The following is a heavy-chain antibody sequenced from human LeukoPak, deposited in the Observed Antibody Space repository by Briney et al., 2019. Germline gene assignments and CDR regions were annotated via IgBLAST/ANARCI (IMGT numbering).Heavy chain of an antibody. Sequence: GGSLRLSCAASGFTLSSYAMSWVRQAPGKGLVWVSRINSDGSITTYADSVKGRFTISRDNAKNTLYLQMNSLRAEDTAVYYCARVSSSGWYYFDYWGQGTLVTVSS. CDR2: INSDGSIT. CDR1: GFTLSSYA. D-gene: IGHD6-19*01. J-gene: IGHJ4*02. V-gene: IGHV3-74*01. CDR3: ARVSSSGWYYFDY.